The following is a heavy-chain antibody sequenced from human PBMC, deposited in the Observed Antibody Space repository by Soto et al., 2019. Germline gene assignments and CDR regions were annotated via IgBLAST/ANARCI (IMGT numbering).Heavy chain of an antibody. CDR3: SREVNFYGLAV. CDR2: MNPNSGNT. J-gene: IGHJ6*02. Sequence: QVQLVQSGAEVKKPGASVKVPCKASGYTFTSYDINWVRQATGQGLEWMGWMNPNSGNTGYAQKFQGRGTXTXXTSISTAYMELSSLRSEDTAVYYCSREVNFYGLAVWGQGTTVTVSS. CDR1: GYTFTSYD. V-gene: IGHV1-8*01.